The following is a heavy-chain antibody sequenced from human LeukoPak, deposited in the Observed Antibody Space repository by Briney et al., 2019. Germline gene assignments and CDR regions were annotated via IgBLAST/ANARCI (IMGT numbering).Heavy chain of an antibody. D-gene: IGHD3-22*01. CDR1: GGSFSAYY. V-gene: IGHV4-34*01. J-gene: IGHJ4*02. CDR3: ARGIRYYYDSSTYAPYYFDY. CDR2: INHSGSA. Sequence: LETLSLTCAAYGGSFSAYYWTWIRQPPGKGLEWIGEINHSGSAKYNPSLKSRVTISVDTSKNQFSLKLTSVTAADTAVYYCARGIRYYYDSSTYAPYYFDYWGQGTLVTVSS.